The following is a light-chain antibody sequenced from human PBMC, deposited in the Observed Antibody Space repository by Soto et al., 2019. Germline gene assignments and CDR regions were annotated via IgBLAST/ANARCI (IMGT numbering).Light chain of an antibody. V-gene: IGKV3-15*01. Sequence: EIVMTQSPATLSVSPGERATLSCRASQSVSSNLAWYQQKPGQAPRLLIYGASTRATGIPARFSGSGSGTAFTLTISSLQSEEFAVYYCQQYNNWPPYTFGQGTKLEIK. CDR2: GAS. CDR3: QQYNNWPPYT. CDR1: QSVSSN. J-gene: IGKJ2*01.